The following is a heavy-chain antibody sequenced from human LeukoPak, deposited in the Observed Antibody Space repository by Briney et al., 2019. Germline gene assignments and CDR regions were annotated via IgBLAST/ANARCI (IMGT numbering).Heavy chain of an antibody. CDR1: GGTFSSYA. J-gene: IGHJ4*02. V-gene: IGHV1-69*04. CDR2: IIPILGIA. D-gene: IGHD2-21*02. Sequence: ASVKVSCKASGGTFSSYAISWVRQAPGQGLEWMGRIIPILGIANYAQKFQGRVTITADKSTSTAYMELSSLRSGDTAVYYCASCGGDCYSGDLGYWGQGTLVTVSS. CDR3: ASCGGDCYSGDLGY.